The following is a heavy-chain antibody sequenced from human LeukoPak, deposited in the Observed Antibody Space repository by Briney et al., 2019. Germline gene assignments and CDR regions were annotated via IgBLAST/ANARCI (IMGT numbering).Heavy chain of an antibody. V-gene: IGHV1-46*01. CDR2: INPSGGSR. CDR3: ATASKQNCSGGICYYMDV. CDR1: GYTFSSYY. J-gene: IGHJ6*03. Sequence: ASVKVSCKASGYTFSSYYMHWVRQAPGQGLEWMGIINPSGGSRSYAQNFQGRVTMTRDMSTSTVYMELSSLRSEDTAVYYCATASKQNCSGGICYYMDVWGKGTTVTVSS. D-gene: IGHD2-15*01.